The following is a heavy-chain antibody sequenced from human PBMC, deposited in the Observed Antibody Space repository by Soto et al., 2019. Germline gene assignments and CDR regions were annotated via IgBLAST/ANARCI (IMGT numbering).Heavy chain of an antibody. Sequence: EVQLVESGGGLVQPGGSLRLSCAASGFTFSSYEMNWVRQAPRKGLEWVSYISSSGSTIYYADSVKGRFTISRDNAKNSLYLQMNSLRAEDTAVYYCARDRGYGNRYYYGMDVWGQGTTVTVSS. V-gene: IGHV3-48*03. CDR3: ARDRGYGNRYYYGMDV. CDR1: GFTFSSYE. D-gene: IGHD5-18*01. J-gene: IGHJ6*02. CDR2: ISSSGSTI.